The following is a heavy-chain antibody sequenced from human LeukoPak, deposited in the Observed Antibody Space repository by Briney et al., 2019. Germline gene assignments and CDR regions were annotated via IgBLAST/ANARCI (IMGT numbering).Heavy chain of an antibody. V-gene: IGHV1-24*01. CDR3: ATATSYYYYMDV. CDR2: FDPEDDET. J-gene: IGHJ6*03. Sequence: WASVKVSCKVSGHTLSELAIHWVRQAPGKGLEWMGNFDPEDDETIYSQEFQGRVTMTVDTSTDTAYIELTSLRSEDTAVYFCATATSYYYYMDVWGKGTTVTISS. CDR1: GHTLSELA.